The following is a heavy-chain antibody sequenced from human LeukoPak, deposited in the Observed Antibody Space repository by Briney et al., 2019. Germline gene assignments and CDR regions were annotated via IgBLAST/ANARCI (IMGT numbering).Heavy chain of an antibody. CDR1: GYTFTGYY. D-gene: IGHD3-3*01. CDR2: INPNSGGT. V-gene: IGHV1-2*02. Sequence: ASVKVSCKASGYTFTGYYMHWVRQAPGQGLEWMGWINPNSGGTNYAQKFQGRVTMTRDTSISTAYMELSRLRSDDTAEYYCARTQDYDFWSGSSPCFDYWGQGTLVTVSS. J-gene: IGHJ4*02. CDR3: ARTQDYDFWSGSSPCFDY.